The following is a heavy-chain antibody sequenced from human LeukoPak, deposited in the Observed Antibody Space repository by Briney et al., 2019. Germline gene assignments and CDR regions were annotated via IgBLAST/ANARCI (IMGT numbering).Heavy chain of an antibody. CDR3: ARDPVYDSSGYQNWFDP. Sequence: PGGSLRLSCAASGFTFSSYSMNWGRQAPGKGLEWVSSISSSRSYIYYADSVKGRFTISRDNAKNSLYLQMNSLRAEDTAVYYCARDPVYDSSGYQNWFDPWGQGTLVTASS. CDR2: ISSSRSYI. CDR1: GFTFSSYS. V-gene: IGHV3-21*01. D-gene: IGHD3-22*01. J-gene: IGHJ5*02.